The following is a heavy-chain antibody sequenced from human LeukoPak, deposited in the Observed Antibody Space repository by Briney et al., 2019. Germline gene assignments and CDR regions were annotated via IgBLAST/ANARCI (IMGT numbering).Heavy chain of an antibody. Sequence: GASVKVSCKASGYTFTSYSMHWVRQAPGQGLEWMGIINPSGGSTSYAQKFQGRVTMTRDTSTSTVYMELSSLRSEDTAVYYCARQPCVTMVRGVKTCWFDPWGQGTLVTVSS. CDR1: GYTFTSYS. V-gene: IGHV1-46*01. CDR2: INPSGGST. D-gene: IGHD3-10*01. CDR3: ARQPCVTMVRGVKTCWFDP. J-gene: IGHJ5*02.